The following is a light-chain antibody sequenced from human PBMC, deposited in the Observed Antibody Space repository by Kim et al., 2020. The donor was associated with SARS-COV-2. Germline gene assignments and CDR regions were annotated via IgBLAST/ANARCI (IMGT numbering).Light chain of an antibody. J-gene: IGKJ2*01. CDR2: GAS. CDR1: HSVSSRY. CDR3: QQYGTLPYT. Sequence: EIVLTQSPGTLSLSPGERATLSCRASHSVSSRYLAWYQLKPGQAPRLLIFGASNWATGVPDRFSGSGSGTDFTLTITSLEPEDVAVYYCQQYGTLPYTCGQGTKPEI. V-gene: IGKV3-20*01.